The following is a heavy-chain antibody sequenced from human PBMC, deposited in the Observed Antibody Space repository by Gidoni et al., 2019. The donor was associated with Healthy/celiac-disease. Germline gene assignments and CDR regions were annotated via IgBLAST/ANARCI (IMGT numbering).Heavy chain of an antibody. D-gene: IGHD4-17*01. Sequence: QVQLQESGPGLVKPSETLSLTCTVSGGSISSYYWSWIRQPPGKGLEWIGYIYYSGSTNYNPAPKSRVTISVDKSKNQFSLKLSSVTAADTAVYYCARHVLSDYGTYYYYGMDVWGQGTTVTVSS. CDR3: ARHVLSDYGTYYYYGMDV. J-gene: IGHJ6*02. CDR1: GGSISSYY. V-gene: IGHV4-59*08. CDR2: IYYSGST.